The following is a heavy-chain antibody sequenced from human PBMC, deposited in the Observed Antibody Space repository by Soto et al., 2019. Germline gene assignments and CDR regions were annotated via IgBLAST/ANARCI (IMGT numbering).Heavy chain of an antibody. CDR1: GGTFSSYS. Sequence: QVQLVQSGAEVKKPGSSVKVSCKASGGTFSSYSINWVRQAPGQGLEWMGEIIPIFGTANYAQKFQGRVTITADESTSTAYMELSSRRSEDTAVYYCARDGGRHSGGIAYWGQGTLVTVSS. D-gene: IGHD1-26*01. CDR3: ARDGGRHSGGIAY. V-gene: IGHV1-69*01. CDR2: IIPIFGTA. J-gene: IGHJ4*02.